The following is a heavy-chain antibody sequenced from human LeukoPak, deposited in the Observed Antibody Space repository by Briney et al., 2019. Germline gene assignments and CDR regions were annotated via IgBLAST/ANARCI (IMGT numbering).Heavy chain of an antibody. CDR1: GFTFNNYG. CDR3: AKGPLRGTAAAIDY. V-gene: IGHV3-30*18. Sequence: GGSLRLSCAASGFTFNNYGMHWVRQAPGKGLEWVAVISYDGRNKHYPDSVKGRFTISRDISTDTLWLQMDSLRTEDTAVYYCAKGPLRGTAAAIDYWGQGTLVTVSP. CDR2: ISYDGRNK. D-gene: IGHD2-2*01. J-gene: IGHJ4*02.